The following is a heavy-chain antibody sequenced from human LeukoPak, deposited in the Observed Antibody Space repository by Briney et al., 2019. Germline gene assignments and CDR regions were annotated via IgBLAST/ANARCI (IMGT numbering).Heavy chain of an antibody. J-gene: IGHJ6*02. V-gene: IGHV3-30*03. CDR1: GFTFRNYG. D-gene: IGHD3-10*02. CDR3: ARDLHYYVAMDV. CDR2: ISYDGTQK. Sequence: QPGRSLRLSCAASGFTFRNYGMHWVRQAPGKGLEWVAVISYDGTQKFYADSVKGRFAISRDNSKSMLFLQLNSLRAEDTALYYCARDLHYYVAMDVWGQGTTVTVSS.